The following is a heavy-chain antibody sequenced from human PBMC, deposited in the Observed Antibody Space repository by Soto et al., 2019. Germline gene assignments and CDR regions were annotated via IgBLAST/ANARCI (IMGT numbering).Heavy chain of an antibody. D-gene: IGHD3-3*01. J-gene: IGHJ4*02. CDR1: GFTFDDYA. V-gene: IGHV3-9*01. Sequence: GGSLRLSCAASGFTFDDYAMHWVRQAPGKGLEWVSGISWNSGSIGYADSVKGRFTISRDNAKNSLYLQMNSLRAEDTALYYCAKDMDDFWSGYWEDWGQGTLVTVSS. CDR3: AKDMDDFWSGYWED. CDR2: ISWNSGSI.